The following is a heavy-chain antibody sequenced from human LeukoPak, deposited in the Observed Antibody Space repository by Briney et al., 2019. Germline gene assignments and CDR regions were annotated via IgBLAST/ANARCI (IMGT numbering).Heavy chain of an antibody. V-gene: IGHV1-69*04. CDR1: GGTFSTYA. D-gene: IGHD6-13*01. CDR3: ARDPCGYGRACYWLDP. CDR2: ISPILGVA. J-gene: IGHJ5*02. Sequence: GASVTVSCKASGGTFSTYAINWVRQAPGQGLEWMGRISPILGVANYAQKIQGRVTITADKSTTTAYMELSSLRSEDTAVYYCARDPCGYGRACYWLDPWGQGTLVTVSS.